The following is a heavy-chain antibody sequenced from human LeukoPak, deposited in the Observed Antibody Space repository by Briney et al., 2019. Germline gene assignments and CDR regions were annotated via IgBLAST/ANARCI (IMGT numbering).Heavy chain of an antibody. Sequence: GASVKVSCTVSGSSLSELSLYWVRQAPGKGLEWMGGFDVIDSETFYAQKFQGRVTMTEDSSTDTAYMELRSLTSDDTALYYCAAGRPYSLLDYWGQGTLVTASS. V-gene: IGHV1-24*01. J-gene: IGHJ4*02. CDR2: FDVIDSET. CDR3: AAGRPYSLLDY. CDR1: GSSLSELS. D-gene: IGHD5-18*01.